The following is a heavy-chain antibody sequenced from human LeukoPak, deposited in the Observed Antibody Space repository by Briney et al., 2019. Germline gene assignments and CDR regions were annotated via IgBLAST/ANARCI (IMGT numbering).Heavy chain of an antibody. Sequence: GGSLRLSCAASGFTLSKAWMSWVRQAPGKGLEWVGRIKSKSDGGTTDYAAPVRGRFTISRDDAKNTLYMQMNSLKTEDTAVYYCTTDFRRGYTYGNHDYWGKGTLVTVSS. CDR1: GFTLSKAW. D-gene: IGHD5-18*01. V-gene: IGHV3-15*01. J-gene: IGHJ4*02. CDR2: IKSKSDGGTT. CDR3: TTDFRRGYTYGNHDY.